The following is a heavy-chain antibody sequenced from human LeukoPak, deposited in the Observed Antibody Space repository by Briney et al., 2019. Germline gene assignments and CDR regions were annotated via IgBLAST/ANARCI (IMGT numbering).Heavy chain of an antibody. J-gene: IGHJ6*02. Sequence: GGSLRLSCAASGFTFSNAWMSWVRQAPGKGLEWVSAISGSGGSTYYADSVKGRFTISRDNSKNTLYLQMNSLRAEDTAVYYCAKGGDVPLYYYYYGMDVWGQGTTVTVSS. V-gene: IGHV3-23*01. CDR2: ISGSGGST. CDR1: GFTFSNAW. CDR3: AKGGDVPLYYYYYGMDV.